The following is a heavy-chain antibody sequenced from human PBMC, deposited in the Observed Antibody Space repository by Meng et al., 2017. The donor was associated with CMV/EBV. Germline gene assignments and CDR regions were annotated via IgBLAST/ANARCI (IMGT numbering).Heavy chain of an antibody. CDR1: GYRFSDHY. Sequence: QVPRVQPGAEVKRPGASVKVSCQTSGYRFSDHYMHWVRQAPGQGLEWMGWIYPNSGGTHYAQKFQDRVTMTRDTSISTVYMELSRLTSDDTAVYYCVRDHNWGPDYWGQGTLVTVSS. J-gene: IGHJ4*02. CDR2: IYPNSGGT. D-gene: IGHD1-1*01. CDR3: VRDHNWGPDY. V-gene: IGHV1-2*02.